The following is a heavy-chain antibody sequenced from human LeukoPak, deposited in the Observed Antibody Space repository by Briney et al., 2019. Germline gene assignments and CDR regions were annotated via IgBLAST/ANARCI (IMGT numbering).Heavy chain of an antibody. J-gene: IGHJ3*02. CDR3: APLYYGDYRSGAFDI. V-gene: IGHV4-39*07. CDR1: GGSISSTSYY. Sequence: PSETLSLTCTVSGGSISSTSYYWGWIRQPPGKGLEWIGSIYYSGSTYYNPSLKSRVTISVDTSKNQFSLKLNSVTAEDTAVYYCAPLYYGDYRSGAFDIWGQGTMVTVSS. CDR2: IYYSGST. D-gene: IGHD4-17*01.